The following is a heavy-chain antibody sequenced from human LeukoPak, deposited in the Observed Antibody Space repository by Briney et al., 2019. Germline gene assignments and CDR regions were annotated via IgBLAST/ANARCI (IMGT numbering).Heavy chain of an antibody. D-gene: IGHD3-9*01. CDR3: ARDYNDILTGFTIWYYYGMDV. V-gene: IGHV1-69*06. CDR2: IIPIFGTA. Sequence: SVKVSCKASGGTFTSYAISWVRQAPGQGLEWMGGIIPIFGTANYAQKSQGRVTITADKSTSTAYMELSSLRSEDTAVYYCARDYNDILTGFTIWYYYGMDVWGKGTTVTVSS. J-gene: IGHJ6*04. CDR1: GGTFTSYA.